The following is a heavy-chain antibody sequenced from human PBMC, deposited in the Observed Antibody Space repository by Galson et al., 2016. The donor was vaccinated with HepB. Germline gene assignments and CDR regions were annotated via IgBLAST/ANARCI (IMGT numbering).Heavy chain of an antibody. CDR1: GYTFTNYW. V-gene: IGHV5-10-1*01. J-gene: IGHJ4*02. Sequence: QSGAEVKKPGESLRISCKGSGYTFTNYWIHWVRQMPGKGLEWMGKIDPGNANTNYSPSFQGHVTISVDKSISTAYLQWSSLKALDTAMYYCARPYYYHSGSYRDWGQGTLVTVSS. CDR2: IDPGNANT. D-gene: IGHD3-10*01. CDR3: ARPYYYHSGSYRD.